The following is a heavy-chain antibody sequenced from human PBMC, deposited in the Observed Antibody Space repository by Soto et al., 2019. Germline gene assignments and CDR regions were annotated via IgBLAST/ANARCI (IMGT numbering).Heavy chain of an antibody. J-gene: IGHJ6*02. D-gene: IGHD2-8*02. CDR3: ARLLGDHPPLKYYYGMDV. CDR2: IYYSGST. Sequence: SETLSLTCAVYGGSFSGYYWSWIRQPPGKGLEWIGYIYYSGSTNYNPSLKSRVTISVDTSKNQFSLKLSSVTAADTAVYYCARLLGDHPPLKYYYGMDVWGQGTTVTV. CDR1: GGSFSGYY. V-gene: IGHV4-59*01.